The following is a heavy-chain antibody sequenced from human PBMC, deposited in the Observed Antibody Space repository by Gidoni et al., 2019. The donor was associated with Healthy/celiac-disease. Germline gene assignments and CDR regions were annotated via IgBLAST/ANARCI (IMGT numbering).Heavy chain of an antibody. CDR1: GFPFSSYA. CDR2: ISGRGGST. V-gene: IGHV3-23*01. J-gene: IGHJ3*02. Sequence: EVQLLASGGGLVQPGGSLRLSCAASGFPFSSYAMSWVRQAPGKGLEWVSAISGRGGSTYYADSVKGRFTISRDNSKNTLYLQMNSLRAEDTAVYYCAKDQTHYYGSGSDAFDIWGQGTMVTVSS. D-gene: IGHD3-10*01. CDR3: AKDQTHYYGSGSDAFDI.